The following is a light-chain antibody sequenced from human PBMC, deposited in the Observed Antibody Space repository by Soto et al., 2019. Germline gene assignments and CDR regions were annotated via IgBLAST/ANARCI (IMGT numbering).Light chain of an antibody. V-gene: IGKV3-11*01. CDR3: QQRGNWPT. CDR1: QSVSSY. J-gene: IGKJ4*01. CDR2: DSS. Sequence: EHVLTQSPATLSLSPGERATLSCRARQSVSSYLAWYQQKPGQAPRILIYDSSNRATGIPARFSGSGSGTDFSLTISSLKPEDFAVYYCQQRGNWPTFGGGTKVESK.